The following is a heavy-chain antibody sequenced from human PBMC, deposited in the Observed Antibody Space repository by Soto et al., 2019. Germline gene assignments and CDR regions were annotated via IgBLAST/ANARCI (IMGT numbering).Heavy chain of an antibody. D-gene: IGHD3-3*01. CDR1: GGSISSSSYY. J-gene: IGHJ6*02. V-gene: IGHV4-39*01. CDR2: VYYSGST. Sequence: KPXETLSLPCTVSGGSISSSSYYWGWIRQPPGKGLEWIGNVYYSGSTYYNPSLKSRVTISVDTSKNQFSLRLRSVTAADTAVYYCARLEGFKVMEVWGQGTTVTVSS. CDR3: ARLEGFKVMEV.